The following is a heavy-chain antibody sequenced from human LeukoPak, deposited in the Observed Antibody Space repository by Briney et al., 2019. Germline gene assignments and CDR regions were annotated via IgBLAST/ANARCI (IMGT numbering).Heavy chain of an antibody. CDR1: GYTFTSYD. CDR2: MNPNSGNT. D-gene: IGHD3-10*01. CDR3: ATASSARGHFDY. V-gene: IGHV1-8*02. Sequence: ASVKVSCKASGYTFTSYDINWVRQATGQGLEWMGWMNPNSGNTGYAQKFQGRVTMTEDTSTDTAYMELSSLRSEDTAVYYCATASSARGHFDYWGQGTLVTVSS. J-gene: IGHJ4*02.